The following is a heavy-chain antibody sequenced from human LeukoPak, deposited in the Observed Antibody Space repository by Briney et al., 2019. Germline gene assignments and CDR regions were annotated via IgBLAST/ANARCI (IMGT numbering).Heavy chain of an antibody. CDR3: ARAKWNYVDF. D-gene: IGHD1-26*01. V-gene: IGHV4-59*01. Sequence: SETLSLTCTVSGGSISNSFWTWIRQPPGQGLEWIGHIYYSGSTDYNPSLKSRVIISIDTSKNQFSLNLSSVTAADTAVYYCARAKWNYVDFWGQGTLVTVSS. J-gene: IGHJ4*02. CDR2: IYYSGST. CDR1: GGSISNSF.